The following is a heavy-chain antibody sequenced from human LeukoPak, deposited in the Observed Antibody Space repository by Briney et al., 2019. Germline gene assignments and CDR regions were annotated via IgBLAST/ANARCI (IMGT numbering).Heavy chain of an antibody. CDR2: ISGDGNST. V-gene: IGHV3-74*01. J-gene: IGHJ4*02. CDR1: GFTFSSFW. D-gene: IGHD6-25*01. Sequence: GGSLRLSCAASGFTFSSFWMHWVRQTPGKGLVWVSGISGDGNSTNYADSVKGRFTISRGNAKNTVYLQMNSLRTEDTAVYYCARDFPSGYWGQGILVTVSS. CDR3: ARDFPSGY.